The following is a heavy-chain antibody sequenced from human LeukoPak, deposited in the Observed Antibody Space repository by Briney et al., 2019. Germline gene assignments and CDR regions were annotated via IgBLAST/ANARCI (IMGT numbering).Heavy chain of an antibody. D-gene: IGHD2-2*01. J-gene: IGHJ4*02. CDR2: ISGSGGST. CDR1: GFTSSSYA. V-gene: IGHV3-23*01. Sequence: GGSLRLSCAASGFTSSSYAMSWVRQAPGKGLEWVSAISGSGGSTYYADSVKGRFTISRDNSKNTLYLQMNSLRAEDTAVYYCAKRAVVVPAAYTDYWGQGTLVTVSS. CDR3: AKRAVVVPAAYTDY.